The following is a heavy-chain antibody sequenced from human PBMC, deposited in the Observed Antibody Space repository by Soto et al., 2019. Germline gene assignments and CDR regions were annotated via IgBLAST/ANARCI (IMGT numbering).Heavy chain of an antibody. Sequence: SETLSLTCAVSGGTISSGGYSWSWIRQPPGKGLEWIGYIYHSGSTYYNPSLQRRVTISVDRSKNQFSLKLSSVTAADTAVYYCARVPAAIPKRTHWFDPWGQGTLVTVSS. CDR3: ARVPAAIPKRTHWFDP. V-gene: IGHV4-30-2*01. CDR1: GGTISSGGYS. J-gene: IGHJ5*02. D-gene: IGHD2-2*01. CDR2: IYHSGST.